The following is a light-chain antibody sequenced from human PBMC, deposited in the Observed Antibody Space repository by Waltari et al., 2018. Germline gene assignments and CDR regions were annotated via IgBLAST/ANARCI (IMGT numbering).Light chain of an antibody. CDR2: EVN. V-gene: IGLV2-8*01. Sequence: QSALTQPPSASGSPGQSVTISCAGTSSDVGGYNYVPWYQQHPGKAPKLMISEVNKRPSGVPGRFSGSTSGNTASLTVSGLQAEDEADYYCSSYADSNIVVFGGGTKLTVL. CDR1: SSDVGGYNY. J-gene: IGLJ2*01. CDR3: SSYADSNIVV.